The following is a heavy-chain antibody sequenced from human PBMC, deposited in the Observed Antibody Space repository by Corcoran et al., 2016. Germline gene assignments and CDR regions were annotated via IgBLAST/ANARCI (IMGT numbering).Heavy chain of an antibody. Sequence: QVQLQQWGAGLLKPSETLSLTCAVYGGSFSGYYWSWIRQPPGKGLEWIGEINHGGSTNYNPSLKSRVTISVDTSKNQFSLKLSSVTAADTAVYYCARGQGSGYFSDYWGQGTLVTVSS. J-gene: IGHJ4*02. CDR3: ARGQGSGYFSDY. D-gene: IGHD3-22*01. V-gene: IGHV4-34*01. CDR1: GGSFSGYY. CDR2: INHGGST.